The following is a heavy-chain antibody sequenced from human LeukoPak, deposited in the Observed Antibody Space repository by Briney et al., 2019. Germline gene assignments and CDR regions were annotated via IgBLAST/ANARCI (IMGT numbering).Heavy chain of an antibody. CDR3: ARVSSHYDAFDI. J-gene: IGHJ3*02. Sequence: SETLSLTCTVSGDSISSYYWSWIRQPAGKGLEWIGRYHISGTTNYNPSLKSRVTLSIDTSKNQFSLKLSSVTAADMAVYYCARVSSHYDAFDIWGQGTMVTVSS. CDR2: YHISGTT. V-gene: IGHV4-4*07. CDR1: GDSISSYY.